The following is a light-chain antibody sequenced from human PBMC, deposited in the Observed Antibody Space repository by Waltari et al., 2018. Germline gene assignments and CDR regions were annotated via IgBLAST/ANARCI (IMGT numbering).Light chain of an antibody. CDR3: QHSYSFTRT. J-gene: IGKJ1*01. V-gene: IGKV1-39*01. CDR1: QTIGRY. CDR2: AAS. Sequence: DIQMTQSPSSLSASVGDRVTITCRASQTIGRYLNWYKQKPGKAPNLLINAASSMQSGDQSRFSGSGSERDFTLIITSLQPEDFATYYCQHSYSFTRTFGQGTKVEIK.